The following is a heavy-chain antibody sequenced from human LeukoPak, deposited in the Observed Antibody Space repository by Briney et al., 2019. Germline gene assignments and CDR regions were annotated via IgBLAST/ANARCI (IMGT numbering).Heavy chain of an antibody. Sequence: GGSLRLSCAASGFTFSSYAMSWVRQAPGKGLEWVSAISGSGGSTYYADSVKGRFTISRENSKNTLYLQMNSLRAEDTAVYYCTGIAAAGSNDYWGQGTLVTVSS. D-gene: IGHD6-13*01. J-gene: IGHJ4*02. CDR1: GFTFSSYA. CDR2: ISGSGGST. V-gene: IGHV3-23*01. CDR3: TGIAAAGSNDY.